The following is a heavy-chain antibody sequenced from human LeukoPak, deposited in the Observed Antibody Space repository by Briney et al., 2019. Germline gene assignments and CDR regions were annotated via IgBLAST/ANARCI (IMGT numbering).Heavy chain of an antibody. CDR2: FYYSGST. V-gene: IGHV4-30-4*07. J-gene: IGHJ6*03. CDR3: ARVKGYNWNDYYYYYYMDV. Sequence: PSQTLSLTCAVSGGSISRGGYSWSWIRQPPGKGLEWIGYFYYSGSTYYNPSLKSRVTISVDTSKNQFSLKLSSVTAADTAVYYCARVKGYNWNDYYYYYYMDVWGKGTTVTISS. D-gene: IGHD1-1*01. CDR1: GGSISRGGYS.